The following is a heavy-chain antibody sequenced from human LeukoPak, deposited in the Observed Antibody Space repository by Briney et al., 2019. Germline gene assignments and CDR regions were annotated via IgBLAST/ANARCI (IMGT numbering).Heavy chain of an antibody. D-gene: IGHD3-16*01. J-gene: IGHJ4*02. CDR2: IYYSGST. V-gene: IGHV4-61*08. CDR3: AREGGSPFYFDY. CDR1: GASITTSGFY. Sequence: SETLSLTCTISGASITTSGFYWSWIRQPPGKGLEWIGYIYYSGSTNYNPSLKSRVTISVDTSKSQFSLKLSSVTAADTAVYYCAREGGSPFYFDYWGQGTLVTVSS.